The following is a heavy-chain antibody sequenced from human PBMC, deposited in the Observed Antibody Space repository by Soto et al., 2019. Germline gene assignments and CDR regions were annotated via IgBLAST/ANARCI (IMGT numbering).Heavy chain of an antibody. V-gene: IGHV1-18*01. CDR2: IRTTSGNT. CDR3: ARDNGYYDF. CDR1: GYTFSSYS. Sequence: QIQMVQSGAEVKQPGASVKISCKTSGYTFSSYSINWVRQAPGQGLEWMAWIRTTSGNTHYAERVQGRVTVTLDKSARTAFMAMWGLTSDDTAVYFCARDNGYYDFWGQGTLVTVSS. D-gene: IGHD2-8*01. J-gene: IGHJ4*02.